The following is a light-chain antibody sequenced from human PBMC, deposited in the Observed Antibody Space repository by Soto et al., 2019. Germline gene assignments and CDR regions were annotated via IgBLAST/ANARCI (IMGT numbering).Light chain of an antibody. V-gene: IGKV3-11*01. Sequence: EIVLTQSPATLSLSPGDRATLSCRASQSVSSYLAWYQQKPGQAPRLLIYDASHRATGIPARFSSSGSRSASAPTISILETEDLSVYYCQQPSNWPFTFGQETHLEIK. CDR3: QQPSNWPFT. CDR1: QSVSSY. J-gene: IGKJ5*01. CDR2: DAS.